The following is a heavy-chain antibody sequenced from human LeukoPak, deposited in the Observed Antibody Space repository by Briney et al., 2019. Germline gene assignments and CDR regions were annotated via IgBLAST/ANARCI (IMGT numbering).Heavy chain of an antibody. V-gene: IGHV4-39*01. CDR3: ARTVAGFDAFDI. CDR2: IYYSGST. Sequence: SETLSLTCTVSGGSISSSSYYWGWIRQPPGKGLEWIGSIYYSGSTYYNPSLKSRVTISVDTSKNQFSLKLSSVTAADTAVYYCARTVAGFDAFDIWGQGTMVTVSS. J-gene: IGHJ3*02. D-gene: IGHD2-15*01. CDR1: GGSISSSSYY.